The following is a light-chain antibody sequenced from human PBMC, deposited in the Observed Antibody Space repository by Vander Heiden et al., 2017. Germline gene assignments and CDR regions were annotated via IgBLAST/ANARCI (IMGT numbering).Light chain of an antibody. CDR1: SSNIGSNT. CDR3: AAWDDSLNGVV. CDR2: SNN. V-gene: IGLV1-44*01. J-gene: IGLJ2*01. Sequence: QSVLTQPPSASGAPGQKDTIPCSGSSSNIGSNTVNWYQQLPGTAPKLLIYSNNQRPSGVPDRFSGSKSGTSASLAISGLQSEDEADYYCAAWDDSLNGVVFGGGTKLTVL.